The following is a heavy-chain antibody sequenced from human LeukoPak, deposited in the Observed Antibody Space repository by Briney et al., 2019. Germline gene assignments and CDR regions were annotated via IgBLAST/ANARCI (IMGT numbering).Heavy chain of an antibody. CDR1: GYLFTTYW. D-gene: IGHD5/OR15-5a*01. Sequence: GESLKISCKGSGYLFTTYWIAWVRQMPGKGLEWMGVIYSADSDVRYSPSFQGQVTISVDKSISTAYLQWTTLKASDTATYYCARLTSGRYNVYGMDVWGQGTTVTVSS. V-gene: IGHV5-51*01. CDR2: IYSADSDV. J-gene: IGHJ6*02. CDR3: ARLTSGRYNVYGMDV.